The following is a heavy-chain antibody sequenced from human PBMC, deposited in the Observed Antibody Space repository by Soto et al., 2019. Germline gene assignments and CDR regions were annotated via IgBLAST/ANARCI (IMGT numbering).Heavy chain of an antibody. D-gene: IGHD6-6*01. CDR1: GFTFSSYA. V-gene: IGHV3-30-3*01. CDR2: ISYDGSNK. Sequence: GGSLRLSCAASGFTFSSYAMHWVRQAPGKGLEWVAVISYDGSNKYYADSVKGRFTISRDNSKNTLYLQMNSLRAEDTAVYYCATTYRIAARQKGPYYYYYGMDVWGQGTTVTVSS. CDR3: ATTYRIAARQKGPYYYYYGMDV. J-gene: IGHJ6*02.